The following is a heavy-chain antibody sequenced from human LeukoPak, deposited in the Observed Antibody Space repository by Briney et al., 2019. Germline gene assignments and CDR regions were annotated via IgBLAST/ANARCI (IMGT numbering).Heavy chain of an antibody. CDR1: GGSISGSGYY. Sequence: SGTLSLTCTVSGGSISGSGYYWGWIRQPPGKGLEWIASIYYSGSTYYNPSLKIRVTISVDTSKNQLSLKLSSLTAADTAVYYCARHEYSGSYYGLSWFDPWGQGTLVTVSS. J-gene: IGHJ5*02. CDR3: ARHEYSGSYYGLSWFDP. V-gene: IGHV4-39*01. CDR2: IYYSGST. D-gene: IGHD1-26*01.